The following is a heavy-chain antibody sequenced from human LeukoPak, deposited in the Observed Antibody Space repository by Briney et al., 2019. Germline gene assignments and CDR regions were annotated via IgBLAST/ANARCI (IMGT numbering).Heavy chain of an antibody. Sequence: SETLSLTCTVSGGSISNYYWSWIRQSPGKGLERIGYVYYSGSTNYNPSLRSRVTISVDTSKNQFSLRLTSVAAADTAVYYCARGTLVAAFDIWGQGTMVTVSS. J-gene: IGHJ3*02. CDR3: ARGTLVAAFDI. V-gene: IGHV4-59*01. CDR2: VYYSGST. CDR1: GGSISNYY. D-gene: IGHD2-8*02.